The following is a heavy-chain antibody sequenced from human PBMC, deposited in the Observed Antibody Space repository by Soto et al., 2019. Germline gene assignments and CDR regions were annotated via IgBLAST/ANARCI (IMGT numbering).Heavy chain of an antibody. J-gene: IGHJ5*02. CDR1: GYPFIKYG. D-gene: IGHD3-9*01. V-gene: IGHV1-18*04. CDR2: IKVDSGYT. CDR3: ATSYDTGFDP. Sequence: QLQLVQSAAEVKKPGASVRVSCKAYGYPFIKYGISWIRQAPEQGLEWIGWIKVDSGYTNYAQKFQGRVTMTADTSSDTAFMELRSLILDDTAVYFCATSYDTGFDPWGQGTLVSVSS.